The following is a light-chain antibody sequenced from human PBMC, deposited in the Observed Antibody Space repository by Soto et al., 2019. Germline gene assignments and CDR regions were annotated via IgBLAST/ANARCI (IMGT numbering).Light chain of an antibody. CDR1: SGSIASNY. CDR2: EDN. J-gene: IGLJ2*01. Sequence: NFMLTQPHSVSESPGKTVTISCSRSSGSIASNYVQWYQQRPGSAPTTVIYEDNQRPSGVPDRFSGSIDSSSNSASLTISGLKTEDEADYYCQSYDVSNHPIVFGGGTKLTVL. V-gene: IGLV6-57*04. CDR3: QSYDVSNHPIV.